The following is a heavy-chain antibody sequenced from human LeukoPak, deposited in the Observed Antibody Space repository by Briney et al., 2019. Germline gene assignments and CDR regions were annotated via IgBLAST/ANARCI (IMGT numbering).Heavy chain of an antibody. CDR3: ARDLNYYRSGKSFDY. D-gene: IGHD3-10*01. CDR1: GFTFDDYG. J-gene: IGHJ4*02. CDR2: INWNGGST. V-gene: IGHV3-20*04. Sequence: PGGSLRLSCAASGFTFDDYGMSWVRQAPGKGLEWVSGINWNGGSTGYADSVKGRFTISRDNAKNSLYLQMNSLRADDTALYYCARDLNYYRSGKSFDYWGQGTLVTVSS.